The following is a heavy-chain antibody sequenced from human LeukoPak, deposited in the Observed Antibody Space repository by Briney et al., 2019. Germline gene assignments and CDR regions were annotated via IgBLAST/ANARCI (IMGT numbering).Heavy chain of an antibody. CDR2: IYYSGST. V-gene: IGHV4-39*01. CDR1: GGSISSHYY. D-gene: IGHD3-10*01. J-gene: IGHJ4*02. CDR3: ARQYGSGSAYTPVVDL. Sequence: PSETLSLTCTVSGGSISSHYYWIWIRRPPGKGLEWIGSIYYSGSTYYNPSLKSRVTISVDTSKNQFSLKLSSLTAAETAVYYCARQYGSGSAYTPVVDLWGQGTLVTVSS.